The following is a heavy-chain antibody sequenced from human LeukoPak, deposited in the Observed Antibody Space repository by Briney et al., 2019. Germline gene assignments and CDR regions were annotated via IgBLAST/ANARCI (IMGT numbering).Heavy chain of an antibody. CDR2: ICYSGST. CDR3: ARGGYYDNGGYSAAEYFQY. D-gene: IGHD3-22*01. V-gene: IGHV4-34*01. Sequence: SVTLSLTCAVYGGWFSGYYWSWIRQPPGKGLEWIGEICYSGSTIYNPSLKSRVTISVDTSKNQFSLKMSSVIAADTAVYYWARGGYYDNGGYSAAEYFQYWGQGTLVTVSS. CDR1: GGWFSGYY. J-gene: IGHJ1*01.